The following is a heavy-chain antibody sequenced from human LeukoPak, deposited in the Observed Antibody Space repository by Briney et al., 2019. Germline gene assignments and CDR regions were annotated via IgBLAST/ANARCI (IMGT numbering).Heavy chain of an antibody. V-gene: IGHV3-23*01. D-gene: IGHD5-24*01. J-gene: IGHJ4*02. CDR3: AKDDAWLQYGN. Sequence: GGSLRLSCVVSGFTFSSYAMTWVRQAPGKGLEWVSGISGSGAGTYYADSVKGRFSISRDNSKNTLFLQMSSLRAEDTAVYYCAKDDAWLQYGNWGRGTLVTVSS. CDR1: GFTFSSYA. CDR2: ISGSGAGT.